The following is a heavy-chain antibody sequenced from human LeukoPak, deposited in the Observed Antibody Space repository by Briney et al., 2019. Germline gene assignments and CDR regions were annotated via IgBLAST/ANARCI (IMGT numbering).Heavy chain of an antibody. V-gene: IGHV3-74*01. D-gene: IGHD2-15*01. CDR2: INSDGSST. CDR1: GFTFSSYW. Sequence: GGSLRLSCAASGFTFSSYWMHWVRQAPGKGLVWVSRINSDGSSTSYADSVKGRFTISRDNAKNTLYLQMNILRAEDTAVYYCAREYCSGGSCYYSTFDYWGQGTLVTVSS. J-gene: IGHJ4*02. CDR3: AREYCSGGSCYYSTFDY.